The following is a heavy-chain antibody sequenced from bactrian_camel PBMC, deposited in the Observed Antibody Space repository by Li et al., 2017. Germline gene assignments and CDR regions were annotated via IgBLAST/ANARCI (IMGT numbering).Heavy chain of an antibody. CDR2: IDSDGTT. D-gene: IGHD6*01. V-gene: IGHV3S53*01. CDR3: AADSRERGWCTLGAPLLY. CDR1: KDIFSTYC. J-gene: IGHJ4*01. Sequence: VQLVESGGGSVQAGGSLRLSCKMPKDIFSTYCMGWFRQGPGKEREGVATIDSDGTTVYAESVKGRFALSQDAATNTVNLQMNSLKPEDTAMYYCAADSRERGWCTLGAPLLYSGQGTQVTVS.